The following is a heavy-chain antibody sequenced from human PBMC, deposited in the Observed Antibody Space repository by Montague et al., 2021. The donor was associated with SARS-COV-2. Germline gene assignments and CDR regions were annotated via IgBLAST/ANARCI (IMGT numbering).Heavy chain of an antibody. CDR3: ARRGGWPYFDF. Sequence: SETLSLTCTVSGGSIISYYWSWIRQSPGKRLEWIGYIYSTGSSDYNPSLESRVTMSIDMSKNQFSLNLTSVTAADTAVYYCARRGGWPYFDFWSQGTLVTVS. CDR2: IYSTGSS. CDR1: GGSIISYY. D-gene: IGHD6-19*01. V-gene: IGHV4-59*08. J-gene: IGHJ4*02.